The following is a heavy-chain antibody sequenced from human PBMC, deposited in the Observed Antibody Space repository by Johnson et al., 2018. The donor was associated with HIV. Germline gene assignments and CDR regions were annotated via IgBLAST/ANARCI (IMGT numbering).Heavy chain of an antibody. CDR2: IKNKADGGTT. CDR1: GFTFSNAW. D-gene: IGHD3-22*01. Sequence: EVQLVESGGGLVKPGGSLRLSCAASGFTFSNAWMSWVRQGPGKGLEWVGHIKNKADGGTTDYAAPVKGRFTISRDNSKNTLFLQMNSLRAEDTAVYYCAKGHSSGYPKDAFDIWGRGTIVTVSS. J-gene: IGHJ3*02. V-gene: IGHV3-15*01. CDR3: AKGHSSGYPKDAFDI.